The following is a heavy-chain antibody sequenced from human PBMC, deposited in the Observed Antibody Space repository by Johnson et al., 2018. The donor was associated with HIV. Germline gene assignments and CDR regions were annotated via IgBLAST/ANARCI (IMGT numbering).Heavy chain of an antibody. J-gene: IGHJ3*02. CDR1: GFTFSSYD. CDR3: ASSITGAHRGAFDI. CDR2: IGTAGDT. V-gene: IGHV3-13*01. Sequence: VQLVESGGGLVQPGGSLRLSCAASGFTFSSYDMHWVRQATGKGLEWVSAIGTAGDTYYPGSVKGRFTISRENAKNSVYLQMNSLRAGDTAVYYCASSITGAHRGAFDIWGQGTMVTVSS. D-gene: IGHD1-20*01.